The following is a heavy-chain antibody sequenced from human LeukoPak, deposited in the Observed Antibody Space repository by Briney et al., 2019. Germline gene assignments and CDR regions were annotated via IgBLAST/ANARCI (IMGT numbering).Heavy chain of an antibody. CDR1: GGSISSYD. D-gene: IGHD2-15*01. CDR2: IYTSGST. V-gene: IGHV4-4*09. Sequence: SETLSLTCTVSGGSISSYDWSWIRQPPGTGLEWIGYIYTSGSTNYNPSLKSRFTISVDTSKTQFSLKLSSGTAADTAVYYCAKHQGFRGTSFEGFDYWGQGTLVTVSS. J-gene: IGHJ4*02. CDR3: AKHQGFRGTSFEGFDY.